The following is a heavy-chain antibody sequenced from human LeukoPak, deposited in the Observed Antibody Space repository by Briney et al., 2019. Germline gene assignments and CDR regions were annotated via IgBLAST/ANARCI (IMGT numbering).Heavy chain of an antibody. CDR3: ARDRIAVAGIREFGY. CDR1: GDSVSSNSAA. V-gene: IGHV6-1*01. D-gene: IGHD6-19*01. Sequence: SQTLSLTCAISGDSVSSNSAAWNWIRQSPSRGLEWLGRTYYRSKWYNDYAVSVKSRITINPNTPNNQFSLQLNSVTPEDTAVYYCARDRIAVAGIREFGYWGQGTLVTVSS. J-gene: IGHJ4*02. CDR2: TYYRSKWYN.